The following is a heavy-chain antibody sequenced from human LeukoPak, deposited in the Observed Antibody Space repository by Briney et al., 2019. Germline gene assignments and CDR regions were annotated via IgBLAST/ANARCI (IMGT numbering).Heavy chain of an antibody. CDR3: ARGLAVAGTDYYYYMDV. CDR1: GGSISNYY. CDR2: IYHSGST. V-gene: IGHV4-59*12. J-gene: IGHJ6*03. Sequence: PSETLSLTCTVSGGSISNYYWSWIRQPPGKGLEWIGEIYHSGSTNYNPSLKSRVTISVDKSKNQFSLKLSSVTAADTAVYYCARGLAVAGTDYYYYMDVWGKGTTVTVSS. D-gene: IGHD6-19*01.